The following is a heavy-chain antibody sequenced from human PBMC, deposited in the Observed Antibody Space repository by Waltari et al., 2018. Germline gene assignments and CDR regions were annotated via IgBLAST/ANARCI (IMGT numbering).Heavy chain of an antibody. V-gene: IGHV1-69*01. Sequence: QVQLVQSGAEVKKPGSSVKVSCKASGGTFSNYAITWLRQAPGQGLEWMGGIIPVFRSAHYAQNFLDRVTITADESTSTAYMELMGLTSDDTAVYYCARPRTTVGTGLWNDGLQIWGQGTLVTVSS. D-gene: IGHD1-1*01. J-gene: IGHJ3*02. CDR2: IIPVFRSA. CDR1: GGTFSNYA. CDR3: ARPRTTVGTGLWNDGLQI.